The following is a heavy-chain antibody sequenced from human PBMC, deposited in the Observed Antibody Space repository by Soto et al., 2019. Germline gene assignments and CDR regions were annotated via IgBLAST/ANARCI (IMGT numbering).Heavy chain of an antibody. CDR1: GFTFSSYG. Sequence: QVQLVESGGGLVQPGRSLRLSCAVSGFTFSSYGMHWVRQAPGKGLEWVAVISYDGSNKYYADSVKGRFTISRDHSKNTLYLQMNVLRAEDTAGYYCAKEIATYCLDYWVQGTLVTVA. J-gene: IGHJ4*02. CDR2: ISYDGSNK. CDR3: AKEIATYCLDY. V-gene: IGHV3-30*18. D-gene: IGHD2-21*01.